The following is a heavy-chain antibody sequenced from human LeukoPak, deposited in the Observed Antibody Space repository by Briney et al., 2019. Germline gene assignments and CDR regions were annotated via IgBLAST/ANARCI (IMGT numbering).Heavy chain of an antibody. D-gene: IGHD6-19*01. CDR1: GYTFTGYY. CDR3: ARDCVSGWYVYDY. Sequence: GASVKVSCKASGYTFTGYYMHWVRQAPGQGLEWMGRINPNSGGTNYAQKFKGRLTMTRDTSINTAYMELSRLRSDDTAVYYCARDCVSGWYVYDYWGQGTLVTVSS. V-gene: IGHV1-2*06. J-gene: IGHJ4*02. CDR2: INPNSGGT.